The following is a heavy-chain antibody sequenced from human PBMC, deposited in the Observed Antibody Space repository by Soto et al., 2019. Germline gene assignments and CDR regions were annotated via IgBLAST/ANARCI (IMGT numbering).Heavy chain of an antibody. Sequence: QVQLVQSGDEVKKPGASVKVSCKASGYIFVNYGIAWVRQAPGQGLAWLGWISPYTGNTHYASKVQGRLTLTTDTSTSTAFMDLGSLTSADTAVYYCAMGDNYVTPTPQDVWGQGTTVTVSS. J-gene: IGHJ6*02. CDR2: ISPYTGNT. CDR3: AMGDNYVTPTPQDV. V-gene: IGHV1-18*01. D-gene: IGHD3-16*01. CDR1: GYIFVNYG.